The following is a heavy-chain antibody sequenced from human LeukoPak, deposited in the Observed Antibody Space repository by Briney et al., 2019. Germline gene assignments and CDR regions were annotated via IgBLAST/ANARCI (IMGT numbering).Heavy chain of an antibody. CDR2: IDSSGGYT. V-gene: IGHV3-13*01. D-gene: IGHD3-16*01. CDR3: VRGGEIGLDY. J-gene: IGHJ4*01. CDR1: GYTFNTYD. Sequence: GGSLRLSCAASGYTFNTYDMHWVRQTTGQGLEWISSIDSSGGYTYYAGSVKGRFTISRENDKNSLYLHMNSLRVGDKAVYSCVRGGEIGLDYWGHGTLVTVSS.